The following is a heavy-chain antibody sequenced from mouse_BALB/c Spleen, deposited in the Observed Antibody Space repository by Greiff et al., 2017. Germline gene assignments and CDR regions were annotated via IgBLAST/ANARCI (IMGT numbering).Heavy chain of an antibody. V-gene: IGHV5-6-5*01. CDR1: GFTFSSYA. CDR2: ISSGGST. D-gene: IGHD2-3*01. CDR3: ARDAPYDGYYYYAMDY. Sequence: EVQRVESGGGLVKPGGSLKLSCAASGFTFSSYAMSWVRQTPEKRLEWVASISSGGSTYYPDSVKGRFTISRDNARNILYLQMSSLRSEDTAMYYCARDAPYDGYYYYAMDYWGQGTSVTVSS. J-gene: IGHJ4*01.